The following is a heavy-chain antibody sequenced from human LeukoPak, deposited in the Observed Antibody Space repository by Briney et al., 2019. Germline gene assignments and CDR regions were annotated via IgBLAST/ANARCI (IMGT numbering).Heavy chain of an antibody. CDR2: ISYDGSNK. J-gene: IGHJ4*02. Sequence: PGGSLRLSCAASGFTFSSYGMHWVRQAPGKGLEWVAVISYDGSNKYYADSVKGRFTISRDNSKNTLYLQMNSLRAEDTAVYYCAKESRVATFDYWGREPWSPSPQ. V-gene: IGHV3-30*18. CDR1: GFTFSSYG. D-gene: IGHD5-12*01. CDR3: AKESRVATFDY.